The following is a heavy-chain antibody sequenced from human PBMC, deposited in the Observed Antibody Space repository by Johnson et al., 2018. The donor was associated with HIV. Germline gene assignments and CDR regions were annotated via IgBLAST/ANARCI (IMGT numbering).Heavy chain of an antibody. V-gene: IGHV3-30*02. CDR3: AKDSSFSYYYSDAFDI. D-gene: IGHD3-10*01. CDR1: GFTLSDYY. J-gene: IGHJ3*02. Sequence: HVQLVESGGGVVQPGRSLRLSCAASGFTLSDYYMDWVRQAPGKGLEWVAFIRYDGSNKYYADSVKGRFTISRDNSKNTLYLQMNSLRAEDTAVYYCAKDSSFSYYYSDAFDIWGQGTMVTVSS. CDR2: IRYDGSNK.